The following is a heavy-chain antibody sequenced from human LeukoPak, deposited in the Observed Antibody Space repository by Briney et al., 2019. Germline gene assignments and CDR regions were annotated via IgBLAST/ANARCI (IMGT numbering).Heavy chain of an antibody. CDR1: GFTFSSYS. CDR2: ISSSSSPI. CDR3: AKDSVAVAGLVNHFDY. D-gene: IGHD6-19*01. V-gene: IGHV3-48*01. J-gene: IGHJ4*02. Sequence: GGSLRLSCAASGFTFSSYSMNWVRQAPGKGLEWVSYISSSSSPIYYADSVKGRFAISRDNSRDTVYLRMKSLRVEDTAVYYCAKDSVAVAGLVNHFDYWGRGTLVTVSS.